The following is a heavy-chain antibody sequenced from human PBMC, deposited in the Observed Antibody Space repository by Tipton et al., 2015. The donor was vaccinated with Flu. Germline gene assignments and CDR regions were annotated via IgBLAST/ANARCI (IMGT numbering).Heavy chain of an antibody. CDR3: ARQDHGLDV. V-gene: IGHV4-59*08. Sequence: TLFLTCSVSADSISSNYWSWIRQSPGKGLEWIGYIYNTWSTNYNPSLKSRVTISVDTSKNQFSLNLRSVTAADTAVYYCARQDHGLDVWGQGTTVSVS. CDR2: IYNTWST. D-gene: IGHD2-8*01. CDR1: ADSISSNY. J-gene: IGHJ6*02.